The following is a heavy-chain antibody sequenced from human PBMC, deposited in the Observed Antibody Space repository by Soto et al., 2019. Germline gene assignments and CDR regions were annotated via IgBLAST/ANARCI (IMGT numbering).Heavy chain of an antibody. D-gene: IGHD3-22*01. CDR2: INAGNGNT. J-gene: IGHJ4*02. CDR3: ARARYTSDYYDSSGYYPFFDY. V-gene: IGHV1-3*01. Sequence: GASVKVSCKASGYTFTSYAMHWVRQAPGQRLEWMGWINAGNGNTKYSQKFQGRVTITRDTSASTAYMELSSLRSEDTAVYYCARARYTSDYYDSSGYYPFFDYWGQGTLVTVSS. CDR1: GYTFTSYA.